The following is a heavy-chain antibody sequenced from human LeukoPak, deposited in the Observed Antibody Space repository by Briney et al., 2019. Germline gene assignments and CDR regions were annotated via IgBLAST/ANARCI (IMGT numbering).Heavy chain of an antibody. D-gene: IGHD5-12*01. CDR3: AGSGYDFDY. J-gene: IGHJ4*02. V-gene: IGHV4-34*01. CDR2: INHSGST. Sequence: SETLSLTCAVYGGSFSGYYRSWIRQPPGKGLEWIGEINHSGSTNYNPSLKSRVTISVDTSKNQFSLKLSSVTAADTAVYYCAGSGYDFDYWGQGTLVTVSS. CDR1: GGSFSGYY.